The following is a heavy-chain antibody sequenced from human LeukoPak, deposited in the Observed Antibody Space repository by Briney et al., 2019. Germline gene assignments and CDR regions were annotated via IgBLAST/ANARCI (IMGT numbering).Heavy chain of an antibody. Sequence: GGSLTLSCAASGFTFFSYAMHWVRQAPGEGLEWVAIISYDGTTQFYADSVKGRFTISRDNSKNTLFLQMSRLRAEDTAVYYCAGDPDGYNLGAQLDYWGQGTLVTVSS. J-gene: IGHJ4*02. CDR3: AGDPDGYNLGAQLDY. CDR2: ISYDGTTQ. CDR1: GFTFFSYA. V-gene: IGHV3-30*04. D-gene: IGHD5-24*01.